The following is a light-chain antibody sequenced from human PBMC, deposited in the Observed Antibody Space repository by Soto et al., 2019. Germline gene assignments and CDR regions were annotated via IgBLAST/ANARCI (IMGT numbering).Light chain of an antibody. V-gene: IGLV2-14*01. J-gene: IGLJ1*01. CDR1: SSDVGGYNY. CDR2: DVS. CDR3: NSFTSTSTPHV. Sequence: QSALTQPAAVSGSPGQSITISCTGTSSDVGGYNYVSWYQQHPGKAPKHMIYDVSNRPSGVSNRFSGSKSCNTASLPISGLHAADDADYYCNSFTSTSTPHVFGTGTKLTVL.